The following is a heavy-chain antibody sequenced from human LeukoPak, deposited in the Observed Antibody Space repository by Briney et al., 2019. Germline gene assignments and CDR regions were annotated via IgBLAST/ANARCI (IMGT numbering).Heavy chain of an antibody. Sequence: PSETLSLNCTVSGGSISDYYWNWLPQPPGKGLEWIGYIYYSGSTTYNLSIKSRVHMSVDTAKNQLSLKLRSVPAADTAVYCCARGDFCSKSNCYLRPMDVWGKGTTVTVSS. CDR2: IYYSGST. V-gene: IGHV4-59*01. CDR1: GGSISDYY. D-gene: IGHD3-3*01. J-gene: IGHJ6*03. CDR3: ARGDFCSKSNCYLRPMDV.